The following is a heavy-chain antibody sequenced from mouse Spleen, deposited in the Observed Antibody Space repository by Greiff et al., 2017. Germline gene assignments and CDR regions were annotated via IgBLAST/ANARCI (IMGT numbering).Heavy chain of an antibody. V-gene: IGHV1-9*01. CDR3: ARSDGNYPAWFAY. CDR2: ILPGSDNA. J-gene: IGHJ3*01. Sequence: QVQLKESGTELMRPGASVMLSCKATGYTFTGYWIEWVKQRPAHGLEWIGEILPGSDNANYNEKFKGKATFTADTSSNTAYMQLSSLTTEDSAIYYCARSDGNYPAWFAYWGQGTLVTVSA. CDR1: GYTFTGYW. D-gene: IGHD2-1*01.